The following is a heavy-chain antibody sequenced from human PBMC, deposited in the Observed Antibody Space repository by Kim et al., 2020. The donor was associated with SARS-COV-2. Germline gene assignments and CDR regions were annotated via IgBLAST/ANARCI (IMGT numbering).Heavy chain of an antibody. Sequence: ASVKVSCKASGYTFTSYGISWVRQAPGQGLEWMGWISAYNGNTNYAQKLQGRVTMTTDTSTSTAYMELRSLRSDDTAVYYCARASIARPAIHYYYGMDVWGQGTTVTVSS. J-gene: IGHJ6*02. CDR1: GYTFTSYG. V-gene: IGHV1-18*01. D-gene: IGHD6-13*01. CDR3: ARASIARPAIHYYYGMDV. CDR2: ISAYNGNT.